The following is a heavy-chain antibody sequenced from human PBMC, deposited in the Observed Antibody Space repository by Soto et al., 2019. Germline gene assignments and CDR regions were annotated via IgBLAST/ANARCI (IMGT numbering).Heavy chain of an antibody. V-gene: IGHV1-69*13. D-gene: IGHD2-15*01. J-gene: IGHJ3*01. Sequence: SVKVSCKASGGTFRNLAINWVRQAPGQGLEWMGGFIPIIGGGINAQKFQGRVTITSDESTSTAHMELSSLKSEDTAMYFCARRSVSHSNAFDFWGQGTMVTVSS. CDR3: ARRSVSHSNAFDF. CDR2: FIPIIGGG. CDR1: GGTFRNLA.